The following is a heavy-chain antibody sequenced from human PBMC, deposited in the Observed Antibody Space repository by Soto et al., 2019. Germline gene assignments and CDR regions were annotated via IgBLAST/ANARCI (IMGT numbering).Heavy chain of an antibody. Sequence: VQLLESGGGLVQPGGSLRLSCAASGFTFRNYAMTWVRQAPGKGLEWGSGISNSDGSRYYADSVKGRFTISRDNYKNTLYLQMSNLRAEDTALYYCAKRGEGGGATPFDSWGQGTLVTVSS. CDR1: GFTFRNYA. CDR2: ISNSDGSR. D-gene: IGHD1-1*01. CDR3: AKRGEGGGATPFDS. V-gene: IGHV3-23*01. J-gene: IGHJ4*02.